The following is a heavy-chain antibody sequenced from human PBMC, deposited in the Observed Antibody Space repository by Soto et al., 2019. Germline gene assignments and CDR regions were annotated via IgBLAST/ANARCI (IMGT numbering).Heavy chain of an antibody. Sequence: QVQLVESGGGVVQPGRSLRLSCAASGFTFSSYAMHWVRQAPGKGLEWVAVISYDGSNKYYADSVKGRFTISRDNSKNTLYLQMNSLRAEDTAMYYCARGGRYCSGGSCYGYDYWGQGTLVTVSS. CDR2: ISYDGSNK. D-gene: IGHD2-15*01. CDR1: GFTFSSYA. V-gene: IGHV3-30-3*01. CDR3: ARGGRYCSGGSCYGYDY. J-gene: IGHJ4*02.